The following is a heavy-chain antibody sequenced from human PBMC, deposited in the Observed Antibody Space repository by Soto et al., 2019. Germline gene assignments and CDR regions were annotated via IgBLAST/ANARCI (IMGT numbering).Heavy chain of an antibody. D-gene: IGHD3-10*01. CDR1: GGTIRNYG. J-gene: IGHJ4*01. V-gene: IGHV4-59*08. Sequence: SEPLSLTCTVSGGTIRNYGWSWIRKHQGKGMEWIGYFYYTGITNYNPSLKSRISMSVDTSKNQFSLKLSSVTAADTAVYYCARHVVESLSFGERVHHFAYWGHGPLVTVSS. CDR3: ARHVVESLSFGERVHHFAY. CDR2: FYYTGIT.